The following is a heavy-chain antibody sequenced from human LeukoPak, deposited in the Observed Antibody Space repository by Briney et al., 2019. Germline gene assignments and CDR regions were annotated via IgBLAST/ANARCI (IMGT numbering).Heavy chain of an antibody. V-gene: IGHV1-46*01. CDR3: ARDGTRGAELNAFDI. CDR1: GYTFTTYY. D-gene: IGHD1-7*01. J-gene: IGHJ3*02. CDR2: INPSGGST. Sequence: ASVKVSRKASGYTFTTYYMHWVRQAPGQGLEWMGIINPSGGSTSYAQKFQGRVTMTRDTSTSTVYMELSSLRSEDTAVYYCARDGTRGAELNAFDIWGQGTMVTVSS.